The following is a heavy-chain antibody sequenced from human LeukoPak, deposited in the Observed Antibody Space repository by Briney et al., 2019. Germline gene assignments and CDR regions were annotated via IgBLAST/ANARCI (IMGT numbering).Heavy chain of an antibody. CDR3: AKDLSYGDYAPSWYFDY. CDR1: GFTFSSYA. CDR2: ISGSGGST. Sequence: PGGSLRLSCAASGFTFSSYAMSWVRQAPGKGLEWVSAISGSGGSTYYADSVKGRFTISRDNSKNTLYLQMNSLRAEDTAVYYCAKDLSYGDYAPSWYFDYWGQGTLVTVSS. J-gene: IGHJ4*02. V-gene: IGHV3-23*01. D-gene: IGHD4-17*01.